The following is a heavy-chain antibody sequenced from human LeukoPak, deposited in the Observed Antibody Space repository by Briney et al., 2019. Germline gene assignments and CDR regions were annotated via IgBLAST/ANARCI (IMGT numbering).Heavy chain of an antibody. D-gene: IGHD3-22*01. J-gene: IGHJ4*02. CDR2: IYPGDSDT. Sequence: GESLKISCKGSGYSFTSYWIGWVRQMPGKGLEWMGIIYPGDSDTRYSPSFQGQVTISADKSISTAYLQWSSLKASDTAMYYCARHSYDRSGYYKMNFDYWGQRTLVTVSS. CDR1: GYSFTSYW. V-gene: IGHV5-51*01. CDR3: ARHSYDRSGYYKMNFDY.